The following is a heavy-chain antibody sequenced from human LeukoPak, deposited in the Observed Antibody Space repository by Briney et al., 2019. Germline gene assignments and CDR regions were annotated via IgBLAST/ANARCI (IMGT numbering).Heavy chain of an antibody. D-gene: IGHD3-9*01. J-gene: IGHJ4*02. CDR3: AGDRYDILTGYYVPDY. Sequence: PGGSLRLSCAASGFTFSSYWMHWVRQAPGKGLVWVSRINSDGSSTSYADSVKGRFTISRDNAKNTLYLQMNSLRAEDTAVYYCAGDRYDILTGYYVPDYWGQGTLVTVSS. CDR1: GFTFSSYW. V-gene: IGHV3-74*01. CDR2: INSDGSST.